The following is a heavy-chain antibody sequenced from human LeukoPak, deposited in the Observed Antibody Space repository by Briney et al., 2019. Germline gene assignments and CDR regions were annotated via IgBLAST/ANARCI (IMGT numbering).Heavy chain of an antibody. V-gene: IGHV1-69*05. Sequence: ASVKVSCKASGGTFSSYAISWVRQAPGQGLEWMGGIIPIFGTANYAQKFQGRVTITTDESTSTAYMELSSLRSEDTAVYYWARYYIGVDAFDIWGQGTMVTVSS. CDR2: IIPIFGTA. D-gene: IGHD3-10*01. J-gene: IGHJ3*02. CDR3: ARYYIGVDAFDI. CDR1: GGTFSSYA.